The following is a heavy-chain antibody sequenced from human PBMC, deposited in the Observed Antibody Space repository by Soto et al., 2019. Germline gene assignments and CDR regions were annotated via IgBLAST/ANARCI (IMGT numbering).Heavy chain of an antibody. CDR2: IIPIFGTA. CDR3: ALHYGSGSNYYYYGMDV. D-gene: IGHD3-10*01. J-gene: IGHJ6*02. CDR1: GGTFSSYA. Sequence: QVQLVQSGAEVKKPGSSVKVSCKASGGTFSSYAISWVRQAPGQGLEWMGGIIPIFGTADYAQKFQGRVTIPADESTRTAYRELSSLRSEDTAVYYCALHYGSGSNYYYYGMDVWGQGTTVTVSS. V-gene: IGHV1-69*12.